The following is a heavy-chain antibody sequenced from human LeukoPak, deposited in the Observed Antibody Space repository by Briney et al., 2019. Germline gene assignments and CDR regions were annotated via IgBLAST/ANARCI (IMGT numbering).Heavy chain of an antibody. Sequence: PRGFLRLSCAASGFTFSSYAMSWVRQAPGKGLEWVSAISGSGGSTYYADSVKGRFTISRDNSRNTVYLQMNSLRAEDTAVYFCAKGKDPDNWGQGTLVTVSS. CDR3: AKGKDPDN. CDR2: ISGSGGST. V-gene: IGHV3-23*01. CDR1: GFTFSSYA. J-gene: IGHJ4*02.